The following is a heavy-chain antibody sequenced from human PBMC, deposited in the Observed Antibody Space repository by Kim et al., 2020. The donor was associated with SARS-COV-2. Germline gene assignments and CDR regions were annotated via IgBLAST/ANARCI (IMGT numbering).Heavy chain of an antibody. Sequence: GESLKISCKGSGYSFTSYWISWVRQMPGKGLEWMGRIDPSDSYTNYSPSFQGHVTISADKSISTAYLQWSSLKASDTAMYYCARRIVATIMGGVGGPYYYYGMDVWGQGTTVTASS. CDR3: ARRIVATIMGGVGGPYYYYGMDV. CDR1: GYSFTSYW. CDR2: IDPSDSYT. D-gene: IGHD5-12*01. V-gene: IGHV5-10-1*01. J-gene: IGHJ6*02.